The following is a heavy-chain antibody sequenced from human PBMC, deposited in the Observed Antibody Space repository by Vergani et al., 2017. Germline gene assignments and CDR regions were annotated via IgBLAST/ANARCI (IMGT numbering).Heavy chain of an antibody. V-gene: IGHV4-39*01. D-gene: IGHD3-10*01. J-gene: IGHJ6*02. CDR1: GDSIISRSYY. CDR3: ARHRGSGGFFPSSYFYGMDV. Sequence: QMQLQESGPGLVKASETLSLTCTVSGDSIISRSYYWGWIRQPPGKGLEWIGSIYNSGNGDSSSSLKSRVTISADTSKNQFSLSLTSVTAADTAIYYCARHRGSGGFFPSSYFYGMDVWGHGTTVTVSS. CDR2: IYNSGNG.